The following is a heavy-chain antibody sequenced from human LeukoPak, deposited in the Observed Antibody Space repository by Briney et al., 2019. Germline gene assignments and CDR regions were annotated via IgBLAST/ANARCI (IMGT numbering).Heavy chain of an antibody. CDR1: GFTLSGYA. D-gene: IGHD2-15*01. J-gene: IGHJ4*02. CDR3: AKDLGVVGSY. CDR2: ISDTGNT. V-gene: IGHV3-23*01. Sequence: PGGSLRLSCAASGFTLSGYAMSWVRQAPGKGLEWVSAISDTGNTYHADSVKGRFTISRDSSKNTLFLQMNRLRPEDVAVYYCAKDLGVVGSYWGQGTLVTVSS.